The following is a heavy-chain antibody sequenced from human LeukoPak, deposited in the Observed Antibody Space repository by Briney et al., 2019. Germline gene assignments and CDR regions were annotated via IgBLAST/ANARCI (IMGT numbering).Heavy chain of an antibody. J-gene: IGHJ5*02. CDR1: GYTFTGYY. Sequence: ASVKVSCKASGYTFTGYYMYWVRQAPGQGLEWMGWINPNSGGTNYAQKFQGRVTMTRDTSISTAYMELSRLRSDDTAVYYCARVLITMVRGVIASMFDPWGQRTLVTVSS. V-gene: IGHV1-2*02. D-gene: IGHD3-10*01. CDR2: INPNSGGT. CDR3: ARVLITMVRGVIASMFDP.